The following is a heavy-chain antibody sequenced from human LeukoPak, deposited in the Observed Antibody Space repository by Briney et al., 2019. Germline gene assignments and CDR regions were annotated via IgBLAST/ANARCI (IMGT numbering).Heavy chain of an antibody. J-gene: IGHJ4*02. CDR3: ARDWTGRDGYNFFFDY. CDR2: INPSGGST. D-gene: IGHD5-24*01. V-gene: IGHV1-46*01. CDR1: GYTFTSYY. Sequence: ASVKVSCKASGYTFTSYYMHWVRQAPGQGLEWMGIINPSGGSTSYAQKFQGRVTMTRDTSTSTVYMELSSLRSEDTAVYYCARDWTGRDGYNFFFDYWGQGTLVTVS.